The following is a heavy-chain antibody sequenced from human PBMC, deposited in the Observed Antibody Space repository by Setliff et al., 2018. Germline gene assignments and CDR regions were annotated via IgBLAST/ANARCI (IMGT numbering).Heavy chain of an antibody. Sequence: ASVKVSCKASGYTFTSHYMHWVRQAPGLGLEWMGTINPSSGRTSYAQKFQGRVTMTRDTSTSTVYMDMSSLRSEDTAVYYCARDGHFDIMTGQDTMDVWGQGTTVTVSS. CDR1: GYTFTSHY. CDR3: ARDGHFDIMTGQDTMDV. D-gene: IGHD3-9*01. J-gene: IGHJ6*02. CDR2: INPSSGRT. V-gene: IGHV1-46*01.